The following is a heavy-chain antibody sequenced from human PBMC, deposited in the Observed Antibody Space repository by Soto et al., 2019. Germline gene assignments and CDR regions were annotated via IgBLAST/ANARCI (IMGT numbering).Heavy chain of an antibody. V-gene: IGHV4-30-4*01. CDR3: ARHSLALRKNNWSDP. CDR1: GGSISSGDYY. D-gene: IGHD3-3*02. Sequence: PSETLSLTCTVSGGSISSGDYYWSWIRQPPGKGLEWIGYIYYSGSTYYNPSLKSRVTISVDTSKNQFSLKLSSVTAADTAVYYWARHSLALRKNNWSDPWGQGIMVTVSS. CDR2: IYYSGST. J-gene: IGHJ5*02.